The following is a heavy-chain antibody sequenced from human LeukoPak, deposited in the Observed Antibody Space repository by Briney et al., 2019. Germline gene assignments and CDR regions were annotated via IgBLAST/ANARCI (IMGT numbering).Heavy chain of an antibody. D-gene: IGHD4-17*01. Sequence: PGGCLRLSCAASGFTFSSYFLSWVRQAPGEGLEWVSVISDNGAITYYAESVKGRFTISRDNSKNTLYLQMNSLRAEDTAVYYCARNDHGDLVWGQGPLVSVSS. CDR1: GFTFSSYF. CDR2: ISDNGAIT. J-gene: IGHJ4*02. CDR3: ARNDHGDLV. V-gene: IGHV3-23*01.